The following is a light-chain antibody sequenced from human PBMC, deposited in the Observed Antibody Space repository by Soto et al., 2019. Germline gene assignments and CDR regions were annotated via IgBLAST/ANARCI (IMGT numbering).Light chain of an antibody. CDR3: QQRSNWPPLT. CDR2: DAS. V-gene: IGKV3-11*01. Sequence: ELVLTQSPATLSLSPGERATLSCRASQSVVTYLAWYQQKPGQAPRLLIYDASNRATGIPARFSGSGSGTDFTLTISSLEPEDFAVYYCQQRSNWPPLTFGGGTKVEIK. CDR1: QSVVTY. J-gene: IGKJ4*01.